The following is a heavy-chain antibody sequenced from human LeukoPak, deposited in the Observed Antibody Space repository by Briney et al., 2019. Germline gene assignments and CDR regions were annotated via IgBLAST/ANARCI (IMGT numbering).Heavy chain of an antibody. J-gene: IGHJ6*02. CDR3: AKDGGEQQPCMDV. V-gene: IGHV3-30*18. D-gene: IGHD6-13*01. Sequence: GRSLRLSCAASGFTFSSYGMHWVRQAPGKGLEWVAVISYDGSNKYYADSVKGRFTISRDNSKNTLYLQMNSLRAEDTAVYYCAKDGGEQQPCMDVWGQGTTVTVSS. CDR1: GFTFSSYG. CDR2: ISYDGSNK.